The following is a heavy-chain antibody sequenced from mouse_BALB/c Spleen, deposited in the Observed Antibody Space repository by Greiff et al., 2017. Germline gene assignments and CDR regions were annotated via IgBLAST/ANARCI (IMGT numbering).Heavy chain of an antibody. J-gene: IGHJ4*01. CDR2: IDPANGNT. CDR1: GFNIKDTY. V-gene: IGHV14-3*02. D-gene: IGHD1-2*01. CDR3: ARRATTAMDY. Sequence: LVESGAELVKPGASVKLSCTASGFNIKDTYMHWVKQRPEQGLEWIGRIDPANGNTKYDPKFQGKATITADTSSNTAYLQLSSLTSEDTAVYYCARRATTAMDYWGQGTSVTVSS.